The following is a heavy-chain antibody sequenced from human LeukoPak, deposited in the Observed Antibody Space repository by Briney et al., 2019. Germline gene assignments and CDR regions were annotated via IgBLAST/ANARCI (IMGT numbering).Heavy chain of an antibody. D-gene: IGHD2-2*01. CDR3: AKERYCSSTSCYGDDAFDI. CDR1: GFTFSSYG. J-gene: IGHJ3*02. CDR2: IRYDGSNK. V-gene: IGHV3-30*02. Sequence: GGSLRLSCAAFGFTFSSYGTHWVRQAPGKGLEWVAFIRYDGSNKYYADSVKGRFTISRDNSKNTLYLQMNSLRAEDTAVYYCAKERYCSSTSCYGDDAFDIWGQGTMVTVSS.